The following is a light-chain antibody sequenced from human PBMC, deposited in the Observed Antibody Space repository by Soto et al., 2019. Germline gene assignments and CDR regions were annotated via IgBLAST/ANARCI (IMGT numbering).Light chain of an antibody. V-gene: IGLV7-46*01. CDR1: TGAVTSGHY. J-gene: IGLJ2*01. CDR3: MLSYNAAGV. CDR2: NTV. Sequence: QTVVTQEPSLTVSRGGTVTLTCGSTTGAVTSGHYPYWFQQKPGQAPRTLIYNTVNRESWTPARFSGSLLGGKAALTLSGAQPEDEAEYYCMLSYNAAGVLGGGTKLTDL.